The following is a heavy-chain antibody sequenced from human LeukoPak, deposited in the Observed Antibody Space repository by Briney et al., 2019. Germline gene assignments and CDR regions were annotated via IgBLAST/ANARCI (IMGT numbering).Heavy chain of an antibody. CDR3: ARDSYDFWSGYLSSGFDY. D-gene: IGHD3-3*01. V-gene: IGHV3-9*01. CDR2: ISWNSGSI. Sequence: GRSLRLSCAASGFTFDDYAMHWVRQAPGKGLEWVSGISWNSGSIGYADSVKGRFTISRDNAKNSLYLQMNSLRAEDTAVYYCARDSYDFWSGYLSSGFDYWGQGTLVTVSS. J-gene: IGHJ4*02. CDR1: GFTFDDYA.